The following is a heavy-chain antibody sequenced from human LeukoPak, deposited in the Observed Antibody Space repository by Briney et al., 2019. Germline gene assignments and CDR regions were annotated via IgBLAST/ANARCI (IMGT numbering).Heavy chain of an antibody. D-gene: IGHD3-16*01. V-gene: IGHV3-30*04. Sequence: GGSLRLSCAASGITFSSYAMHWVRQAPGKGLEWVAVISYDGSNKYYADSVKGRFTISRDNSKNTLYLQMNSLRAEDTAVYYCAKDGGYTPRMYYYMDVWGKGTTVTVSS. CDR3: AKDGGYTPRMYYYMDV. CDR2: ISYDGSNK. J-gene: IGHJ6*03. CDR1: GITFSSYA.